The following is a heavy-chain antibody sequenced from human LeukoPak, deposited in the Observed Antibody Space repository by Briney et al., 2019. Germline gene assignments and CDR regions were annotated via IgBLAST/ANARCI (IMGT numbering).Heavy chain of an antibody. CDR2: MYYSGNT. D-gene: IGHD3-10*01. J-gene: IGHJ4*02. Sequence: SGTLSFTCTVSGGSVTTNYWSWIRQSPGRGQEWIGCMYYSGNTNYNPSLKSRVTISVDTSKNQFSLKLSSVTAADTAVYYCARTNYYGSGFYFDYWGQGTLVTVSS. V-gene: IGHV4-59*08. CDR1: GGSVTTNY. CDR3: ARTNYYGSGFYFDY.